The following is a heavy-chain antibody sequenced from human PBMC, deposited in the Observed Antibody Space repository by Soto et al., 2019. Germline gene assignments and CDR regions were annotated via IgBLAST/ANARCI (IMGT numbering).Heavy chain of an antibody. J-gene: IGHJ3*02. CDR2: IYRGGST. V-gene: IGHV3-23*03. Sequence: PGGSLRLSCAASGFTFRSCAMGWVRQAPGKGLEWVSVIYRGGSTYYADSVKGRFTISRDNSKNTLYLQMYSLRAEDTAVYYCAKAIVEATLHAFDIWGQGTMVTVSS. CDR3: AKAIVEATLHAFDI. CDR1: GFTFRSCA. D-gene: IGHD1-26*01.